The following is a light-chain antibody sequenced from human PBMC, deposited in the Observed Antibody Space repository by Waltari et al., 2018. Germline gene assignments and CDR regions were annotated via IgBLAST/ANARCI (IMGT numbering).Light chain of an antibody. CDR3: SSYAGNHVV. CDR1: TSDVGGYNY. V-gene: IGLV2-8*01. Sequence: QSALTQPPAASGSPGPSVTISCTGTTSDVGGYNYVSWYQHHPGKAPKHMIYEVSKLPSGVPDRFSGSKSGNTASLTVSGLQTEDEADYYCSSYAGNHVVFGGGTKLTVL. J-gene: IGLJ2*01. CDR2: EVS.